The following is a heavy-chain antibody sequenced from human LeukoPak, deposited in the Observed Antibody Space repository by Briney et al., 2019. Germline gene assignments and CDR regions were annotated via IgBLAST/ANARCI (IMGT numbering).Heavy chain of an antibody. Sequence: PGGSLRLSCAASGFTFRSYEMNWVRQAPGKGLEWVSYISSSGSTIYYADSVKGRFTISRDNAKNSLYLQMNSLGAEDTAVYYCARDPSNYGYYYYGMDVWGQGTTVTVSS. CDR2: ISSSGSTI. J-gene: IGHJ6*02. V-gene: IGHV3-48*03. CDR3: ARDPSNYGYYYYGMDV. CDR1: GFTFRSYE. D-gene: IGHD4-11*01.